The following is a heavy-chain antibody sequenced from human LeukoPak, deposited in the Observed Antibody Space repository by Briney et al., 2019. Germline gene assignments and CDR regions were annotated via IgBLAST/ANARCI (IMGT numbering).Heavy chain of an antibody. J-gene: IGHJ4*02. V-gene: IGHV3-23*01. CDR3: VRAAPIDCSSTTCSLFDN. CDR2: ITIAGDGT. CDR1: GFTFSSYA. Sequence: GGSLRLSCAASGFTFSSYAMSWVRQAPGKGLEWVSAITIAGDGTYYADPVRGRFTMSRDKSKNTLYLQMSSLRAEDTAVYYCVRAAPIDCSSTTCSLFDNWGQGILVTVSS. D-gene: IGHD2-2*01.